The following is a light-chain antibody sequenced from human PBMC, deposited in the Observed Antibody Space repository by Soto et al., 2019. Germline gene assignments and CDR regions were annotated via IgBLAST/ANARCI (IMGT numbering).Light chain of an antibody. V-gene: IGKV3-15*01. CDR1: QSVSSN. CDR3: QQYNNWPRV. CDR2: GAS. J-gene: IGKJ2*01. Sequence: EILMTQSLGTLSVSPGERATLSCRASQSVSSNLAWYQQKPGQAPRLLIYGASTRATGIPARFSGSGSGTEFTLTISSLQSEDFAVYYCQQYNNWPRVFGQGTKLEIK.